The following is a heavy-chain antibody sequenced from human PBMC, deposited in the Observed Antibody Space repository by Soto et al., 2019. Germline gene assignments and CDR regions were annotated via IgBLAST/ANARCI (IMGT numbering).Heavy chain of an antibody. J-gene: IGHJ3*01. CDR2: IRVGGEST. CDR3: AAHVHCSGSSCHYAAFDL. Sequence: EVQLLESGGGLVQPGESLRLSCAFSGFSFGNYRMTWVRQAPGKGLEWVSTIRVGGESTYYADSVKGLFTISRDNSKNTVYLHLYSPRVEDTVVYYCAAHVHCSGSSCHYAAFDLRGQGTMVTVSS. V-gene: IGHV3-23*01. CDR1: GFSFGNYR. D-gene: IGHD2-15*01.